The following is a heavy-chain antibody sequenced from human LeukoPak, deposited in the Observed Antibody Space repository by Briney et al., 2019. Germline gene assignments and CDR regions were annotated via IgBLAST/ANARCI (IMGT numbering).Heavy chain of an antibody. V-gene: IGHV3-66*01. D-gene: IGHD6-13*01. CDR1: GFNVSSNY. J-gene: IGHJ4*02. CDR3: ARVDSRTAQFDY. CDR2: IYSGGST. Sequence: GGSLRLSCAVSGFNVSSNYLNWVRQAPGKGPEWVSVIYSGGSTYYADSVKGRFTISRDNSKNTPYLQMNSLRAEDTAVYHCARVDSRTAQFDYWGQGTLVTVSS.